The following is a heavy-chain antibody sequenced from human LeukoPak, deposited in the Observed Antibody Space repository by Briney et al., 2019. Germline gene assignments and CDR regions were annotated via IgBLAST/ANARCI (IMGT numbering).Heavy chain of an antibody. CDR2: INPNSGGT. V-gene: IGHV1-2*04. Sequence: ASVKVSCKASGYTFTGYYMHWVRQAPGQGLEWMGWINPNSGGTNYAQKFQGWVTMTRDTSISTAYMELSRLRSDDTAVYYCARGNYDILTGYYDAFDIWGQGTMVTVS. J-gene: IGHJ3*02. CDR3: ARGNYDILTGYYDAFDI. D-gene: IGHD3-9*01. CDR1: GYTFTGYY.